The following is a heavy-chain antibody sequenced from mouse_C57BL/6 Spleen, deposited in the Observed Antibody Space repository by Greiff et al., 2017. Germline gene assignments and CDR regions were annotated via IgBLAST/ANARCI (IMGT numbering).Heavy chain of an antibody. CDR3: ARLGYDYAY. CDR2: ISYDGSN. D-gene: IGHD2-4*01. J-gene: IGHJ2*01. V-gene: IGHV3-6*01. CDR1: GYSITRGYY. Sequence: EVKLMESGPGLVKPSQSLSLTCSVTGYSITRGYYWNWNRQFPGNKLEWMGYISYDGSNNYNPSLKNRISITRDTSKNQFFLKLNSVTTEDTATYYCARLGYDYAYWGQGTTLTVSS.